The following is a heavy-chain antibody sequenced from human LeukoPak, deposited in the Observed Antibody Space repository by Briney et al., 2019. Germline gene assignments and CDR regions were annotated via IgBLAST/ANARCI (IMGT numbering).Heavy chain of an antibody. CDR1: GVTFSSYG. D-gene: IGHD2/OR15-2a*01. CDR3: AKDWDVIRVGPGYFDY. Sequence: GTSLRLSCVASGVTFSSYGMHWVRQAPGKGLEWVAAISSDGSKTHYVDSVKGRFTISRDNSKNTLYLQMNSLRGDDTALYYCAKDWDVIRVGPGYFDYWGQGTLVTVSS. J-gene: IGHJ4*02. V-gene: IGHV3-30*18. CDR2: ISSDGSKT.